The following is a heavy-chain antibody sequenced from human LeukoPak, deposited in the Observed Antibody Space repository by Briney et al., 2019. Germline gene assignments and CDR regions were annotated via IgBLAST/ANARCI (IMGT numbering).Heavy chain of an antibody. CDR1: GNSISSGDNY. Sequence: PSETLSLTCTVSGNSISSGDNYGSWIRQPAGKGLEWIGRIYTSGSTDYNPSLKSRVTISKDTSKNEFSLKLSSVTAADTAVYYCARDSPPAYCSGGSCYFDYWGQGTLVTVSS. CDR2: IYTSGST. CDR3: ARDSPPAYCSGGSCYFDY. J-gene: IGHJ4*02. V-gene: IGHV4-61*02. D-gene: IGHD2-15*01.